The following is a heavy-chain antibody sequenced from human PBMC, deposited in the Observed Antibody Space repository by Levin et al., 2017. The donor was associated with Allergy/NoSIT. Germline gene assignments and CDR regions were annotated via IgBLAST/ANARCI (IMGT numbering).Heavy chain of an antibody. CDR2: ISGSGGST. J-gene: IGHJ4*02. CDR1: GFTFSSHA. D-gene: IGHD1-26*01. Sequence: GESLKISCAASGFTFSSHAMSWVRQAPGKGLEWVSAISGSGGSTYYADSVKGRFTISRDNSKNTLYLQMNSLRAEDTAVYYCAKDLGGATGYFDYWGQGTLVTVSS. CDR3: AKDLGGATGYFDY. V-gene: IGHV3-23*01.